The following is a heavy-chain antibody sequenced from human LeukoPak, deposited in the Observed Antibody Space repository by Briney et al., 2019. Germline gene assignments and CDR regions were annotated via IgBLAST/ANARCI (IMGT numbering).Heavy chain of an antibody. CDR1: GYTFTDYY. CDR3: ARDANYYDSSGYPDY. D-gene: IGHD3-22*01. CDR2: INPSGGST. Sequence: ASVKVSCKASGYTFTDYYMHWVRQAPGQGLEWMGIINPSGGSTSYAQKFQGRVTMTRDTSTSTVYMELSSLRSEDTAVYYCARDANYYDSSGYPDYWGQGTLVTVSS. J-gene: IGHJ4*02. V-gene: IGHV1-46*03.